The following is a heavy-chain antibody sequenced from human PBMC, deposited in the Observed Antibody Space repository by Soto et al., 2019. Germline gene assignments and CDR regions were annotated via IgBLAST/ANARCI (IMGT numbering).Heavy chain of an antibody. CDR1: GGTFSSYA. CDR3: ARVLYPTVTMGGVGY. D-gene: IGHD4-4*01. J-gene: IGHJ4*02. Sequence: GASVKVSCKASGGTFSSYAISWVRQAPGQGLEWMGGIIPIFGTANYAQKFQGRVTITADESTSTAYMELSSLRSEDTAVYYCARVLYPTVTMGGVGYWGQGTLVTVSS. CDR2: IIPIFGTA. V-gene: IGHV1-69*13.